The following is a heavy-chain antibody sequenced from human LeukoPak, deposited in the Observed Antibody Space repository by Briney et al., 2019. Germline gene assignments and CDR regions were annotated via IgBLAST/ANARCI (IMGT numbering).Heavy chain of an antibody. CDR3: ARVGYSGWNLEY. Sequence: PGGSLRLSCAASGFTFRSYWMSWVRQAPGKGLEWVANINQGGSVKYYVDSVKGPFTISRDDAKNSLYVQMNSLRDEDTAVYYCARVGYSGWNLEYWGQGTLVTVSS. D-gene: IGHD5-12*01. CDR1: GFTFRSYW. CDR2: INQGGSVK. J-gene: IGHJ4*02. V-gene: IGHV3-7*01.